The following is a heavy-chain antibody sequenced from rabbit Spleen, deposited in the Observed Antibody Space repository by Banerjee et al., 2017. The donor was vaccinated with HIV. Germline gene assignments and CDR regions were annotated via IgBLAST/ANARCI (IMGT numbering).Heavy chain of an antibody. J-gene: IGHJ6*01. CDR3: ARDSGSSFSSYGMDL. CDR2: IDGDSGST. CDR1: GFTLSSYW. Sequence: QSLEESGGDLVKPGASLTLTCTASGFTLSSYWMCWVRQAPGKGLEWIACIDGDSGSTWYASWVNGRFTISRSTSLNTVTLQMTSLTAADTATYFCARDSGSSFSSYGMDLWGQGTLVTVS. V-gene: IGHV1S43*01. D-gene: IGHD8-1*01.